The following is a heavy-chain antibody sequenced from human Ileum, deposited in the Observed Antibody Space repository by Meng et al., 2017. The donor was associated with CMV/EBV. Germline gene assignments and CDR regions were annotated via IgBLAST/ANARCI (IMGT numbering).Heavy chain of an antibody. D-gene: IGHD2-8*01. Sequence: CAVSGGSISSGGYYWSWIRQHPGKSLEWIGYIYYSGSTYYNPTLKSRVTISVDTSKNQFSLKLSSVTAADTAVYYCARDGLGVLPDYWGQGTLVTVSS. J-gene: IGHJ4*02. CDR3: ARDGLGVLPDY. CDR1: GGSISSGGYY. CDR2: IYYSGST. V-gene: IGHV4-31*11.